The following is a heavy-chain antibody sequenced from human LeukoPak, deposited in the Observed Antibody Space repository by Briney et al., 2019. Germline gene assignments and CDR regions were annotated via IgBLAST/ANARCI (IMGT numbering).Heavy chain of an antibody. J-gene: IGHJ4*02. CDR1: GFTFSIYA. CDR3: ARDRPNYYGANGHYYRRDGDY. D-gene: IGHD3-22*01. Sequence: QPGGSLRLSCAASGFTFSIYAMSWVRQAPGKGLEWVSSITSSGETTYYAGSVKGQFTISRDNSKNTVYLQMNSLRAEDTAVYYCARDRPNYYGANGHYYRRDGDYWGQGTLVTVSP. CDR2: ITSSGETT. V-gene: IGHV3-23*01.